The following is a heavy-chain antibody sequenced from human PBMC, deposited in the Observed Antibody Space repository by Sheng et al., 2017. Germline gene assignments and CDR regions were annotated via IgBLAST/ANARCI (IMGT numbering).Heavy chain of an antibody. D-gene: IGHD5-12*01. V-gene: IGHV3-53*01. CDR2: LLYTDRT. CDR1: GFTVSSSY. CDR3: ARGVGGYDLYYFDS. Sequence: EVQLVESGGGLIQPGGSLRLSCAASGFTVSSSYMSWVRQASGKRLEWVAVLLYTDRTYYADSVKGRFTISRDNSKNTLYLQMNSLRAEDTAVYYCARGVGGYDLYYFDSWGQ. J-gene: IGHJ4*01.